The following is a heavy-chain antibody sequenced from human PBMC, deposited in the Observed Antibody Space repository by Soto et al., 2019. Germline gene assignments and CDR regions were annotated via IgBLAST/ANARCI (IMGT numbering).Heavy chain of an antibody. V-gene: IGHV3-11*05. CDR2: ISSSSSYT. Sequence: QVQLVESGGGLVKPGGPLRLSCAASGFTFSDYYMSWIRQAPGKGLEWVSYISSSSSYTNYADSVKGRFTISRDNAKNSLYLQMNSLRAEDTAVYYCARSRAVAGYYGMDVWGQGTTVTVSS. D-gene: IGHD6-19*01. CDR1: GFTFSDYY. J-gene: IGHJ6*02. CDR3: ARSRAVAGYYGMDV.